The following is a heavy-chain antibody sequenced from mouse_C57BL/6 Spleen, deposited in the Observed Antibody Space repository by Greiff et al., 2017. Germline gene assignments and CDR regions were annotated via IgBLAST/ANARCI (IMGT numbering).Heavy chain of an antibody. CDR3: ASSSGYPLDY. CDR1: GYAFSSSW. CDR2: IYPGDGDT. D-gene: IGHD3-2*02. J-gene: IGHJ2*01. Sequence: QVQLQQSGPELVKPGASVKISCKASGYAFSSSWMNWVKQRPGKGLEWIGRIYPGDGDTNYNGKFKGKATLTADKSSSTAYMQLSSLTSEDSAVYFCASSSGYPLDYWGQGTTLTVSS. V-gene: IGHV1-82*01.